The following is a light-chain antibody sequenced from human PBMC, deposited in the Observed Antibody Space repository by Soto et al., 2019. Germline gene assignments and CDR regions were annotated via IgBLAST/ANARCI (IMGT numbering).Light chain of an antibody. Sequence: QSVLTQPASVSGSPGQSITISCTGTSSDIGRYNYVSWYQQHPGKAPKLMIYEVSKWPSGISNRFSASKSGNTASLTISGLQAEDEADYYCASYTAINTWVFGGGTKLTVL. V-gene: IGLV2-14*01. CDR2: EVS. CDR3: ASYTAINTWV. CDR1: SSDIGRYNY. J-gene: IGLJ3*02.